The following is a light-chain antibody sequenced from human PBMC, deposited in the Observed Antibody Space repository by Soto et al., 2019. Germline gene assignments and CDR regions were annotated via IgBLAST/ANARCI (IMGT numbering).Light chain of an antibody. Sequence: SYELTQPPSVSVSPGQTASITCSGDKLGDKYACWYQQKPGQSPVLVIYQDSKRPSGIPERFSGSNSGNTATLTISGTQAMDEADYYCQAWDSSTVVFRGGTKLTVL. CDR3: QAWDSSTVV. CDR2: QDS. CDR1: KLGDKY. V-gene: IGLV3-1*01. J-gene: IGLJ2*01.